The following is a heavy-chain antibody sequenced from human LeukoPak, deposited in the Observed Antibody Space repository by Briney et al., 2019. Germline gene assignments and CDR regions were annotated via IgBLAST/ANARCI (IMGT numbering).Heavy chain of an antibody. CDR1: GXTFSNYG. CDR2: TWYDGSNK. V-gene: IGHV3-33*01. Sequence: GGSLRLSCAASGXTFSNYGMHWVRQAPGKGLEWVAVTWYDGSNKYYADSVKGRFTISRDNSKNTLYLQMNSLRAEDTAVYYCARSRTGGHASGCDYWGQGTLVTVSS. D-gene: IGHD6-19*01. J-gene: IGHJ4*02. CDR3: ARSRTGGHASGCDY.